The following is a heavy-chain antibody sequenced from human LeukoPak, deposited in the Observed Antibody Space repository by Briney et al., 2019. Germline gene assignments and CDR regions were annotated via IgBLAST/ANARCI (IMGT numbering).Heavy chain of an antibody. J-gene: IGHJ4*02. D-gene: IGHD1-26*01. V-gene: IGHV3-21*01. Sequence: TGGSLRLSCAASGFTFSSYSMNWVRQAPGKGLEWVSSISSSSSYIYYADSVKGRFTISRDNAKNSLYLQMNSLRAEDTAVYYCARALTALVGASNFDYWGQGTLVTVSS. CDR2: ISSSSSYI. CDR1: GFTFSSYS. CDR3: ARALTALVGASNFDY.